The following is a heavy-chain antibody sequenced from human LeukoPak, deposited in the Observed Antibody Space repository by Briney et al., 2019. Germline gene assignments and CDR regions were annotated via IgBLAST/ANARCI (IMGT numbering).Heavy chain of an antibody. D-gene: IGHD3-22*01. CDR2: IYSGGST. Sequence: GGSLRLSCAASGFTVSSNYMSWVRQAPGKGLEWVSFIYSGGSTYYADSVKGRFTISRDNSKNTLYLQMNSLRAEDTAVYYCAKDQRTDYYYDSSGYHGAAFDIWGQGTMVTVSS. V-gene: IGHV3-66*01. J-gene: IGHJ3*02. CDR3: AKDQRTDYYYDSSGYHGAAFDI. CDR1: GFTVSSNY.